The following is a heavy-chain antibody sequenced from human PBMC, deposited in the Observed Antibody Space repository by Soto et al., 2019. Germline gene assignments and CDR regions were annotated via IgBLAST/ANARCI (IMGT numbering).Heavy chain of an antibody. J-gene: IGHJ4*02. CDR3: ARESLGIAAAGEDY. D-gene: IGHD6-13*01. V-gene: IGHV4-59*12. CDR2: IHHSGST. Sequence: SETLSLTFTVSGGSISSYYWSWIRQPPGKGLEWIGYIHHSGSTNYNPSLKSRVTISVDTSKNQFSLKLSSVTAEDTAVYYCARESLGIAAAGEDYWRQGTLVTVSS. CDR1: GGSISSYY.